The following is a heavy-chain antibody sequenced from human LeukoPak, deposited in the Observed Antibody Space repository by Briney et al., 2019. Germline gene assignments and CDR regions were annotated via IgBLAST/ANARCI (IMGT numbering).Heavy chain of an antibody. Sequence: GGSLRLSCAASGFTFSSYAMSWVRQAPGKGLEYVSAISSNGGTTYYANSVKDRFTISRDNSKNTLYLHMGSLRTEDMAVYYCARVNGMIRGVNDYWGQGTLVTVSS. CDR2: ISSNGGTT. D-gene: IGHD3-10*01. CDR3: ARVNGMIRGVNDY. J-gene: IGHJ4*02. V-gene: IGHV3-64*01. CDR1: GFTFSSYA.